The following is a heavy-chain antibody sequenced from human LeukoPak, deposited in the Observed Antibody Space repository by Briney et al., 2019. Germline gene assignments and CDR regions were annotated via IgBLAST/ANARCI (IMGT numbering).Heavy chain of an antibody. CDR2: IYYSGST. D-gene: IGHD5-18*01. Sequence: SQTLSLTCTVSGGSISSGDYYWSWIRQPPGKGLEWIGYIYYSGSTYYNPSLKSRVTISVDTSKNQFSLKLSSVTAADTAVYYCARDTMGYSYVENWFDPWGQGTLVTVSS. V-gene: IGHV4-30-4*01. J-gene: IGHJ5*02. CDR1: GGSISSGDYY. CDR3: ARDTMGYSYVENWFDP.